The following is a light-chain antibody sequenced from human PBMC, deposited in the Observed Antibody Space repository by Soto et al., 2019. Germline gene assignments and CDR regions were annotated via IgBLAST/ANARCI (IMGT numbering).Light chain of an antibody. J-gene: IGKJ1*01. CDR1: QCIRNE. V-gene: IGKV1-17*01. CDR2: AAS. CDR3: LQHSTYPLT. Sequence: DIKMTQFPSSLSASVGDRVTITCRASQCIRNELGWYQQKPGKAPKRLIYAASSLQSGVPSRFSGSESGTEFTLAISSLQPEDSATFYCLQHSTYPLTFGQGTKVEIK.